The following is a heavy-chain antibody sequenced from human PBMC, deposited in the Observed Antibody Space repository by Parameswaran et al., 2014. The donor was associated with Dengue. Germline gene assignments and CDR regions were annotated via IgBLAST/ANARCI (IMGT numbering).Heavy chain of an antibody. CDR3: AKDSILTGHNHQQTTDAFDI. Sequence: AMPGVRQAPGKGLEWVSGISWNSGSIGYADSVKGRFTISRDNAKNSLYLQMNSLRAEDTALYYCAKDSILTGHNHQQTTDAFDIWGQGTMVTVSS. CDR2: ISWNSGSI. V-gene: IGHV3-9*01. D-gene: IGHD3-9*01. CDR1: A. J-gene: IGHJ3*02.